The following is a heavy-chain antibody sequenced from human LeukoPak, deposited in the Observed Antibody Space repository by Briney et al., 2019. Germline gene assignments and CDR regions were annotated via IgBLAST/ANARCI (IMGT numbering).Heavy chain of an antibody. V-gene: IGHV3-11*01. CDR3: ARRRDYLDS. CDR2: NSTTGSSGSTI. CDR1: AFTFSDYY. Sequence: GGSLRPSFAASAFTFSDYYMTWIRQPPGKGLGWVSYNSTTGSSGSTIYYADSVKGRFTISRDNANNALYLKMNNARAEDTAVYYCARRRDYLDSWGQGTLVTVSS. J-gene: IGHJ4*02.